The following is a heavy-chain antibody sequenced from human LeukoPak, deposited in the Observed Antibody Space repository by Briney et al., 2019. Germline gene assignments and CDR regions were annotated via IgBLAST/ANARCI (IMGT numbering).Heavy chain of an antibody. V-gene: IGHV3-30*03. J-gene: IGHJ4*02. CDR3: ARDSRGVYSY. D-gene: IGHD3-10*01. Sequence: GGSLRLSCAASGFTFSSYGMHWVRQAPGKGLEWVAVISYDGSNKYYADSVKGRFTISRDNSKNTLYLQMNSLRAEDTAVYYCARDSRGVYSYWGQGTLVTVSS. CDR1: GFTFSSYG. CDR2: ISYDGSNK.